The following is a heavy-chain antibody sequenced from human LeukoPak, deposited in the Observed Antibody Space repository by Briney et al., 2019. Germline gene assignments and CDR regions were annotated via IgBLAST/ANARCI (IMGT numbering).Heavy chain of an antibody. CDR1: GGSISYYY. Sequence: SETLSLTCTGSGGSISYYYWSWIRQSPGKGLEWIGYIYYSGTTNYNPSLKSRVTISVDTSKNQFSLQLRSVTATDTAVYYFAKEDPQTTVPEGMDVWGQGTTVTVSS. CDR2: IYYSGTT. D-gene: IGHD4-17*01. CDR3: AKEDPQTTVPEGMDV. J-gene: IGHJ6*02. V-gene: IGHV4-59*01.